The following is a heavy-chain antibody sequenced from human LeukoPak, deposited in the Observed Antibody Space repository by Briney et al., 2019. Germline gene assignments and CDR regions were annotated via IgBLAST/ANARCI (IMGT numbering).Heavy chain of an antibody. D-gene: IGHD7-27*01. CDR2: ISWNSGSI. CDR1: GFTFDDYA. Sequence: PGRSLRLSCAASGFTFDDYAMHWVRQAPGKGREGVSGISWNSGSIGYADSVKGRFPISRDNAKNSLYLQMNSLRAEDTALYYCAKVLGRTGPFDYWGQGTLVTVSS. J-gene: IGHJ4*02. V-gene: IGHV3-9*01. CDR3: AKVLGRTGPFDY.